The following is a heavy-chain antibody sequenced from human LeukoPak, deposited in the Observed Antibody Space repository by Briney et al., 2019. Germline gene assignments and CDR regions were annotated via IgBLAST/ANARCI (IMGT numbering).Heavy chain of an antibody. CDR2: IYYTGNT. V-gene: IGHV4-39*01. J-gene: IGHJ4*02. CDR3: ARQTGSGLFTLP. Sequence: SETLSLTCTVSGDSISTSNSYWGWIRQPPGKGLEWIGSIYYTGNTYYNASPKSRVTISIDTSKNQISLRLTSVTATDTAMYYCARQTGSGLFTLPGGQGTLVTVSS. CDR1: GDSISTSNSY. D-gene: IGHD3/OR15-3a*01.